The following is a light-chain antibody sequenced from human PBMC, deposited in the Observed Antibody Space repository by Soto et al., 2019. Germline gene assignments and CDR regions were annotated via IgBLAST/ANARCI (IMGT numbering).Light chain of an antibody. Sequence: QSALTQPPSASGSPGQSVTISCTGTNSDVGGYNYVSWYQQHPGKAPKLMIYEVSKRPSGVPDRFSGSKSGNTASLTVSGLQAEDEADYYCSSYAGSNNHVLGTGTKLTVL. CDR2: EVS. CDR1: NSDVGGYNY. J-gene: IGLJ1*01. CDR3: SSYAGSNNHV. V-gene: IGLV2-8*01.